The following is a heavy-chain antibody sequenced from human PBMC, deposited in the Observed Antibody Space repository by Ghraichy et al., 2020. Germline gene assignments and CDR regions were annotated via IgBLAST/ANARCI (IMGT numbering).Heavy chain of an antibody. CDR1: GYTIIDYG. CDR2: ISLYNGET. V-gene: IGHV1-18*04. Sequence: ASVKVSCKASGYTIIDYGISWVRQAPGQGLEWMGWISLYNGETKNAQNFQGRVTMTTDTSTSTAYMELRSLKSDDTAIYYCARGSGSSATRGESDFDPWGQGTLVTVSS. D-gene: IGHD1-26*01. J-gene: IGHJ5*02. CDR3: ARGSGSSATRGESDFDP.